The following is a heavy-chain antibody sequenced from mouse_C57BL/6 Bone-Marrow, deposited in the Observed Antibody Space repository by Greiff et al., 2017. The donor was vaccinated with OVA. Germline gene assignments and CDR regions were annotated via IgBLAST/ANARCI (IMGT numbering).Heavy chain of an antibody. CDR3: ARHEDLGYPVSY. Sequence: VKLVESGAELVKPGASVKLSCKASGYTFTEYTIHWVKQRSGKGLEWIGWFYPGSGSIKYNEKFKDKATLTADKSSSTVYMELSRLTSEDSAVYFCARHEDLGYPVSYWGQGTTLTVSS. V-gene: IGHV1-62-2*01. J-gene: IGHJ2*01. CDR2: FYPGSGSI. D-gene: IGHD4-1*01. CDR1: GYTFTEYT.